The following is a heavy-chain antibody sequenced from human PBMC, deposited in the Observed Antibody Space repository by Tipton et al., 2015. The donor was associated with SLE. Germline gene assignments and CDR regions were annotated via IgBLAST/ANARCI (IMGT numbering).Heavy chain of an antibody. CDR3: ARSMGGGSCSGGACFEPFDY. Sequence: TLSLTCAVSGYSISSNNHWGWIRRPPGKGLEWIGYIYYTEITYYKPSLKSRVTMSVDTSENRFSLKMTSVTAVDTAVYYCARSMGGGSCSGGACFEPFDYWGQGTLVTVSS. CDR1: GYSISSNNH. J-gene: IGHJ4*02. CDR2: IYYTEIT. D-gene: IGHD2-15*01. V-gene: IGHV4-28*01.